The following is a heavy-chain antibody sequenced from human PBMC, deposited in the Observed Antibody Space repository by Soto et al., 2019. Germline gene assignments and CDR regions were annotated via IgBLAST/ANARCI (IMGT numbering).Heavy chain of an antibody. D-gene: IGHD4-17*01. Sequence: SETLSLTCTVSGGSVTNSSYYWGWIRQSPGKGLEWIGSVYYRGRSYSKSSVKSRVTISVDTSKNRFSLSLNSVTASDTAVYFCVSQRTTVPTQAYFDCWGPGALVTVSS. CDR1: GGSVTNSSYY. CDR3: VSQRTTVPTQAYFDC. V-gene: IGHV4-39*01. J-gene: IGHJ4*02. CDR2: VYYRGRS.